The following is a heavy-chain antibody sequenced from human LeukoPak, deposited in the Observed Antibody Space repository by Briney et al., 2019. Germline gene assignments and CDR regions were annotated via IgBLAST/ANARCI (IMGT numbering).Heavy chain of an antibody. CDR1: GGSISSYY. J-gene: IGHJ5*02. CDR2: IYYSGST. Sequence: SETLSLTCTVSGGSISSYYWSWIRQPPGKGLEWIGRIYYSGSTNYNPSLKSRVTISVDTSKKQFSLKLSSVTAADTAAYYWAIYSYGSGNYNVNWIDPWGQGTLVTVSS. CDR3: AIYSYGSGNYNVNWIDP. D-gene: IGHD3-10*01. V-gene: IGHV4-59*12.